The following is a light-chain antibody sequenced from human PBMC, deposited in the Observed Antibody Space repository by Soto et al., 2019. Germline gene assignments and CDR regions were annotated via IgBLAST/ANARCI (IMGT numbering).Light chain of an antibody. Sequence: DIQMTQSPSTLSASVGERVTITCRASQRISHYLAWYQQKAGKAPKLLIYDASSLEGGVPSRFSGSGSGTEVTLPISSLQPDDFATYYCQQYSSNSPWTFGQGTKVEIK. J-gene: IGKJ1*01. CDR2: DAS. V-gene: IGKV1-5*01. CDR1: QRISHY. CDR3: QQYSSNSPWT.